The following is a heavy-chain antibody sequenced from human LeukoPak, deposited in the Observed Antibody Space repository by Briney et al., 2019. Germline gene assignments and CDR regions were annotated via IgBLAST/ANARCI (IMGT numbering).Heavy chain of an antibody. CDR3: ARGPAHHIVVVTAIRRGWYFDL. CDR1: GGSFSGFY. V-gene: IGHV4-34*01. CDR2: IDYSGST. D-gene: IGHD2-21*02. J-gene: IGHJ2*01. Sequence: PSETLSLTCAVYGGSFSGFYWSWLRQPPGKGLEWIGEIDYSGSTNYNPSLKSRVTISVDTSKKQFSLKLSSVTAADTAVYYCARGPAHHIVVVTAIRRGWYFDLWGRGTLVTVSS.